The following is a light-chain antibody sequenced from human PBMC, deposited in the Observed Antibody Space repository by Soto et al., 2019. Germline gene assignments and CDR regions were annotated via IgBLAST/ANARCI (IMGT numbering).Light chain of an antibody. CDR1: SSDVGTYNH. CDR3: CSYTTSSTLV. Sequence: QSALTQPASVSGSPGQSITISCTGTSSDVGTYNHVSWYQQHPGKAPQLIIYEVSNRPSGLSNRFSASKSGNTASLTSSWLQAEDEADYYCCSYTTSSTLVFGPGTKRTGL. J-gene: IGLJ1*01. V-gene: IGLV2-14*01. CDR2: EVS.